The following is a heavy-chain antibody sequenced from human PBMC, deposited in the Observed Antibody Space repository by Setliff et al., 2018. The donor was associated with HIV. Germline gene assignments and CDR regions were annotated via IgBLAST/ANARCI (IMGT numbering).Heavy chain of an antibody. CDR3: ARERTTLTPHGLGYMDV. V-gene: IGHV1-46*01. J-gene: IGHJ6*03. D-gene: IGHD4-4*01. CDR1: ASRYSFTTYN. CDR2: INPFGGTT. Sequence: ASVKVSCKASASRYSFTTYNMHWVRQAPGQGLEWMGIINPFGGTTTYAQKFQGRVTMTRDTSTSTVYMELTNLRSEDTAVYYCARERTTLTPHGLGYMDVWGKGTTVTVSS.